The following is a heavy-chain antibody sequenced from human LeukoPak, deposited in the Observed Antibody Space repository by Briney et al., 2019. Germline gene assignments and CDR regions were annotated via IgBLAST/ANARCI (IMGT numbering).Heavy chain of an antibody. V-gene: IGHV3-30*18. CDR3: AKAAYCTSTSCYFSGHAQRPLDP. J-gene: IGHJ5*02. CDR2: ISNDGTNK. CDR1: GFIFNSYG. Sequence: GGSLRLSCAASGFIFNSYGMHWVRQAPGKGLEWVAGISNDGTNKYYADSVKGRFTISRDNSKNTMFLQMNSLRPEDTAVYYCAKAAYCTSTSCYFSGHAQRPLDPWGQGTLVIVSS. D-gene: IGHD2-2*01.